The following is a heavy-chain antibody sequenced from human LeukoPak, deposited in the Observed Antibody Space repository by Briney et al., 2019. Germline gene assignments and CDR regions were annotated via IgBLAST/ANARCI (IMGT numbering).Heavy chain of an antibody. D-gene: IGHD3-16*01. J-gene: IGHJ4*02. CDR1: GYTFTSYD. CDR2: MNTNSGNT. V-gene: IGHV1-8*01. Sequence: ASVKVSCKASGYTFTSYDINWVRQATGQGLEWMGWMNTNSGNTGYAQKVQGRVTMTRNTSISTAYMELSSLRSEDTAVYYCARGGSRGGAVDYWGQGTLVTVSS. CDR3: ARGGSRGGAVDY.